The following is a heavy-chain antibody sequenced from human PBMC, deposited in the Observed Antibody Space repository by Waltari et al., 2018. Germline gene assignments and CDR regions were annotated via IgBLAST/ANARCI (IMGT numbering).Heavy chain of an antibody. CDR1: GFTFSSYA. D-gene: IGHD3-3*01. V-gene: IGHV3-23*01. J-gene: IGHJ4*02. CDR3: AKPPTSHYDFFDY. Sequence: EVQLLESGGGLVQPGGSLRLSCAASGFTFSSYAMSWVRQAPGKGVEWVSAMSGSGGSKYYADSVKGRFTISRDNSKNTLYLQMNSLRAEDTAVYYCAKPPTSHYDFFDYWGQGTLVTVSS. CDR2: MSGSGGSK.